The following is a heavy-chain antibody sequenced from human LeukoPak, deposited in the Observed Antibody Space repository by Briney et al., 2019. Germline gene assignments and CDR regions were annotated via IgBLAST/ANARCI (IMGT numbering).Heavy chain of an antibody. CDR3: ANSDYYDSYFDL. D-gene: IGHD3-22*01. V-gene: IGHV3-23*01. J-gene: IGHJ4*02. CDR1: GLTFGSYA. Sequence: GGSLRLSCAASGLTFGSYAMSWVRQAPGKGLEWVSTITNSGAATYYADSVRGQFAISRDNSENTLFLQMNNLRAEDTAVYFCANSDYYDSYFDLWGQGTLVTVSS. CDR2: ITNSGAAT.